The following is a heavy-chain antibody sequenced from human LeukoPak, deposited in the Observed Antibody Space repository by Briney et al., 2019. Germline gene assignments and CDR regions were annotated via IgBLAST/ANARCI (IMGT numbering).Heavy chain of an antibody. V-gene: IGHV3-23*01. Sequence: GGSLRLSCAASEFDFSSHAMTWVRQAPGKGLEWVSAISISGSKTYYADSVKGRFTISRDNSKNTLYLQMNSLRAEDTAVYYCANEIRPNDYWGQGTQVTVSS. J-gene: IGHJ4*02. D-gene: IGHD4-17*01. CDR2: ISISGSKT. CDR1: EFDFSSHA. CDR3: ANEIRPNDY.